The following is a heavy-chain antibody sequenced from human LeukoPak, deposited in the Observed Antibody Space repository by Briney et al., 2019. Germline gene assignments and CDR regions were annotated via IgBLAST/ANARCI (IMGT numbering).Heavy chain of an antibody. Sequence: GSLRLSCAASGFTFSSYGMHWVRQAPGKGLEWIGYIFYSGSTNCNPSLKSRVTISADTSKNQFSLKLSSVTAADTAVYYCARGILTGLDYFDYWGQGTLVTVSS. CDR2: IFYSGST. V-gene: IGHV4-59*01. J-gene: IGHJ4*02. CDR3: ARGILTGLDYFDY. CDR1: GFTFSSYG. D-gene: IGHD3-9*01.